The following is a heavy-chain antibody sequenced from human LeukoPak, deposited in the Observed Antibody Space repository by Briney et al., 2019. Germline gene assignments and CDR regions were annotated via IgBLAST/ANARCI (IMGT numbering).Heavy chain of an antibody. CDR3: ARQKCTSTSCLTKNAFDI. V-gene: IGHV4-4*09. Sequence: SSETLSLTCTVSGSISGYYWSWIRQPPGKGREWIGYIYTSGSTNYNPSLESRVTISVDTSKNQFSLDLSSVTAADTAVYYCARQKCTSTSCLTKNAFDIWGQGTMVTVSS. D-gene: IGHD2-2*01. J-gene: IGHJ3*02. CDR2: IYTSGST. CDR1: GSISGYY.